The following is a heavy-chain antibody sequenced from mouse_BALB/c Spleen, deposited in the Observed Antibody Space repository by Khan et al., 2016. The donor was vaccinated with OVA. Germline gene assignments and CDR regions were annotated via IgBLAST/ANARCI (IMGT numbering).Heavy chain of an antibody. J-gene: IGHJ2*01. CDR2: ISSDSSTI. D-gene: IGHD1-1*01. Sequence: EVELVESGGGLVQPGGSRKLSCAASGFTFSSFGMHWVRQAPEKGLEWVAYISSDSSTIYYGDKVEGRFTISRDNPKNNLFMQMTSLRSDDTAIYYCTRSFFYGYYFDYWGQGTTLTVSS. V-gene: IGHV5-17*02. CDR1: GFTFSSFG. CDR3: TRSFFYGYYFDY.